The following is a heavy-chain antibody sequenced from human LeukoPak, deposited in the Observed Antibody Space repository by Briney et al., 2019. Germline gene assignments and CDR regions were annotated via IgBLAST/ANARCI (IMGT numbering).Heavy chain of an antibody. D-gene: IGHD5-18*01. Sequence: GGSLRLSCAASGFTFSRYWMSWVRQAPGKGLEWVANIKQDGSEKYYVDSVKGRFTISRDNAKNSLYLQMNSLRAEDTAVYYCASGAEYSYGYFDIWGQGTMVTVSS. CDR1: GFTFSRYW. CDR3: ASGAEYSYGYFDI. V-gene: IGHV3-7*01. CDR2: IKQDGSEK. J-gene: IGHJ3*02.